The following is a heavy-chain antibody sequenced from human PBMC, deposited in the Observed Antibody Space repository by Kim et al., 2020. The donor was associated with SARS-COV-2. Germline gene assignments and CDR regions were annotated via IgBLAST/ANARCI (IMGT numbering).Heavy chain of an antibody. CDR2: INHSGST. Sequence: SETLSLTCAVYGGSFSGYYWSWIRQPPGKGLEWIGEINHSGSTNYNPSLKSRVTISVDTSKNQFSLKLSSVTAADTAVYYCASLVWDTMARTYPDYWGQGTLVTVSS. V-gene: IGHV4-34*01. CDR3: ASLVWDTMARTYPDY. J-gene: IGHJ4*02. D-gene: IGHD3-10*01. CDR1: GGSFSGYY.